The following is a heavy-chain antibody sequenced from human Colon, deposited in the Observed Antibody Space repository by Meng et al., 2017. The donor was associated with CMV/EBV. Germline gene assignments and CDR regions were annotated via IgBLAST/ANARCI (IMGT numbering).Heavy chain of an antibody. D-gene: IGHD6-13*01. V-gene: IGHV3-48*04. CDR2: ISSSGSTI. CDR1: GFTFNSYS. J-gene: IGHJ6*02. CDR3: AKDHGYSSSWLRYYYGMDV. Sequence: GESLKISCAVSGFTFNSYSMNWVRQAPGKGLEWASYISSSGSTIYYADSVKGRFTISRDNAKNSLYLQMNSLRAEDTAVYYCAKDHGYSSSWLRYYYGMDVWGQGTTVTVSS.